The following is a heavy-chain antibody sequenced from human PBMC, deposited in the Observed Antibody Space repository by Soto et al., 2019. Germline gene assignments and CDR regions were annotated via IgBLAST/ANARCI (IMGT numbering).Heavy chain of an antibody. CDR3: ARGKVWDDILTGYYPYYYYYGMDV. CDR1: GDSVSSNSAA. Sequence: SQTLSLTCAISGDSVSSNSAAWNWIRQSPSRGLEWLGRTYYRSKWYNDYAVSVKSRITINPDTSKNQFSLQLNSVTPEDTAVYYCARGKVWDDILTGYYPYYYYYGMDVWG. J-gene: IGHJ6*02. D-gene: IGHD3-9*01. V-gene: IGHV6-1*01. CDR2: TYYRSKWYN.